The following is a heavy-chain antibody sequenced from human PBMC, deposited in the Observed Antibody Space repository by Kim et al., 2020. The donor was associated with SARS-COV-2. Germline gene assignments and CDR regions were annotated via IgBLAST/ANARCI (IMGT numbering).Heavy chain of an antibody. CDR2: IYYSGST. CDR1: GGSISSYY. D-gene: IGHD6-6*01. CDR3: ARVGASYSSSSGTLRTYYYYGMDV. J-gene: IGHJ6*02. V-gene: IGHV4-59*01. Sequence: SETLSLTCTVSGGSISSYYWSWIRQPPGKGLEWIGYIYYSGSTNYNPSLKSRVTISVDTSKNQFSLKLSSVTAADTAVYYCARVGASYSSSSGTLRTYYYYGMDVWGQGTTVTVSS.